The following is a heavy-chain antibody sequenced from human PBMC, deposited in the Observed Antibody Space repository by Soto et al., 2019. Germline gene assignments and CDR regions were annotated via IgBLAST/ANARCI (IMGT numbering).Heavy chain of an antibody. D-gene: IGHD3-3*01. Sequence: QVQLVQSGAEVKKPGASVKVSCKASGYTFTSYGIHWVRQAPGQRLEWMGRINVGNGNTKYSQNFQGRVTITRDTSATPAYLQLSSLRSEDTAVYYCARSTIRYNWFDPWGQGTLVTVSS. CDR2: INVGNGNT. CDR1: GYTFTSYG. CDR3: ARSTIRYNWFDP. J-gene: IGHJ5*02. V-gene: IGHV1-3*01.